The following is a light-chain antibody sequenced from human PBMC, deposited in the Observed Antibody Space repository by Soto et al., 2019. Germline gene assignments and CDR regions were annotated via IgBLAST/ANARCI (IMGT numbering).Light chain of an antibody. CDR1: SSNSGGNS. CDR3: GSWDSRLSAYV. Sequence: QCVLTQPPSVSAAPGQKVTISCSRSSSNSGGNSVSWYQQLPGTAPKLLIYDDNKRHSGIPDRFSGSNSGTSANLGITGFXTGDEADYYCGSWDSRLSAYVFGTGTKVTLI. CDR2: DDN. V-gene: IGLV1-51*01. J-gene: IGLJ1*01.